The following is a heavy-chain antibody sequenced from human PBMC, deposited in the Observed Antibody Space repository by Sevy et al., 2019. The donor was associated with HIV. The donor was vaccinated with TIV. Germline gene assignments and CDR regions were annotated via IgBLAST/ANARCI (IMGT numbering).Heavy chain of an antibody. Sequence: SETLSLTCTVSGGSISSYYWRWIRQPPGKGLEWIGYIYYSGSTNYNPSLKSRVTISVDTSKNQFSLKLSSVTAADTAVYYCARGGGWFDPWGQGTLVTVSS. J-gene: IGHJ5*02. D-gene: IGHD3-16*01. CDR1: GGSISSYY. CDR2: IYYSGST. V-gene: IGHV4-59*01. CDR3: ARGGGWFDP.